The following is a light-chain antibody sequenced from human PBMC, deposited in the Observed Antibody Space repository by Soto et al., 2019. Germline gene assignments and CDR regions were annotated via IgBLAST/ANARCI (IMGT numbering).Light chain of an antibody. V-gene: IGLV2-14*01. CDR3: CSYTLSGNYV. J-gene: IGLJ1*01. CDR2: AVS. CDR1: SSDVGGYNY. Sequence: QSALTQPPSVSGSPGQSITIACTGTSSDVGGYNYVSWYQQHPGKAPNLMIYAVSNRPSGVSNRFSGSKSGNTATLTISGLQADDDDHYSCCSYTLSGNYVFGNGTKVTVL.